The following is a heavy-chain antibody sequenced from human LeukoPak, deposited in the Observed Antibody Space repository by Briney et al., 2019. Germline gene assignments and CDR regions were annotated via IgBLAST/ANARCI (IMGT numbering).Heavy chain of an antibody. V-gene: IGHV4-59*12. CDR1: GGSISSYY. CDR2: IYYSGST. J-gene: IGHJ2*01. CDR3: ARDKHIVATIPRWYFDL. Sequence: PSETLSLTCTVSGGSISSYYWSWIRQPPGKGLEWIGSIYYSGSTYYNPSLKSRVTISVDTSKNQFSLKLSPVTAADTAVYYCARDKHIVATIPRWYFDLWGRGTLVTVSS. D-gene: IGHD5-12*01.